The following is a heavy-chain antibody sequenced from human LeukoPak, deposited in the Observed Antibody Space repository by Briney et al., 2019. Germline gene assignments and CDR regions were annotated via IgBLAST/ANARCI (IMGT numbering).Heavy chain of an antibody. CDR2: IKWDGIET. CDR1: GFTFSTYW. CDR3: AKNHVTVPNGDWFGP. J-gene: IGHJ5*02. Sequence: GGSLRLSCAASGFTFSTYWMTWVRQAPGKGLEWVANIKWDGIETYYVDSVKGRFAISRNNAKNSLYLQMNNLRDEDTAVYYCAKNHVTVPNGDWFGPWGQGTLVTVSS. V-gene: IGHV3-7*01. D-gene: IGHD4-11*01.